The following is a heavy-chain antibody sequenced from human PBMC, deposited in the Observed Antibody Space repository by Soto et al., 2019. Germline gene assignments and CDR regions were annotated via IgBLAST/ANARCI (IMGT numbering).Heavy chain of an antibody. CDR1: GFNFTSSA. CDR3: AAALHDYGDYVGFYFDY. J-gene: IGHJ4*02. Sequence: QMQLVQSGPEVKKPGTSVKVSCKASGFNFTSSAVQWVRQARGQRLELIGWIVVGGGNTNYAQKFQERVTITRDMSTSTAYMELSSLRSEDTAVYYCAAALHDYGDYVGFYFDYWGQGTLVTVSS. CDR2: IVVGGGNT. V-gene: IGHV1-58*01. D-gene: IGHD4-17*01.